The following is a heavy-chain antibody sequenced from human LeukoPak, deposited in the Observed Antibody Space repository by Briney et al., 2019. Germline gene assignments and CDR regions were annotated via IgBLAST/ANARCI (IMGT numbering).Heavy chain of an antibody. V-gene: IGHV3-48*03. Sequence: GGSLRLSCAASVFTFSSYEMNWVRQAPGKGLEWVSYISSSGSTIYYADSVKGRFTISRDNAKNSLYLQMNSLRAEDTAVYYCAGNNYYDSSAGVGYWGQGTLVTVSS. CDR3: AGNNYYDSSAGVGY. CDR2: ISSSGSTI. CDR1: VFTFSSYE. J-gene: IGHJ4*02. D-gene: IGHD3-22*01.